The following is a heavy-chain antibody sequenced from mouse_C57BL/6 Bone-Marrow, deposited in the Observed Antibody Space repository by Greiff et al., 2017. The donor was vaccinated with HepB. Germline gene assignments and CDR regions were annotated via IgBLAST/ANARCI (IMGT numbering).Heavy chain of an antibody. D-gene: IGHD2-4*01. Sequence: VKLMESGAELVRPGTSVKVSCKASGYAFTNYLIEWVKQRPGQGLEWIGVINPGSGGTNYNEKFKGKATLTADKSSSTAYMQLSSLTSEDSAVYFCARHYDYDGTFAYWGQGTLVTVSA. J-gene: IGHJ3*01. CDR3: ARHYDYDGTFAY. CDR2: INPGSGGT. CDR1: GYAFTNYL. V-gene: IGHV1-54*01.